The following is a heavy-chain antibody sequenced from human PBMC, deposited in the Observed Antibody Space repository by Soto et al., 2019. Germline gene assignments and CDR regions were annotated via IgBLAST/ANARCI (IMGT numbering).Heavy chain of an antibody. D-gene: IGHD3-10*01. Sequence: PGGSLRLSCAASGVTFSHAWMNWVRQAPGKGLEWVGRIKSKNDGGTTEYAAPVKDKFTISRDDSKNTLYLQMNSLKTEDTAVYYCTTLLLWFGPDSYDIWGQGTMVTVSS. V-gene: IGHV3-15*07. CDR3: TTLLLWFGPDSYDI. CDR2: IKSKNDGGTT. CDR1: GVTFSHAW. J-gene: IGHJ3*02.